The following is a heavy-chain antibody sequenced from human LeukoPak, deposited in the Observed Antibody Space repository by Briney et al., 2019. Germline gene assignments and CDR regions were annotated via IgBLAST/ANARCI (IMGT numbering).Heavy chain of an antibody. CDR1: GFTFSSYG. CDR3: ARDAYDSSGRNDY. CDR2: INPSGGST. D-gene: IGHD3-22*01. Sequence: PGGSLRLSCAASGFTFSSYGMHWVRQAPGQGLEWMGIINPSGGSTSYAQKFQGRVTMTRDTSTSTVYMELSSLRSEDTAVYYCARDAYDSSGRNDYWGQGTLVTVSS. V-gene: IGHV1-46*01. J-gene: IGHJ4*02.